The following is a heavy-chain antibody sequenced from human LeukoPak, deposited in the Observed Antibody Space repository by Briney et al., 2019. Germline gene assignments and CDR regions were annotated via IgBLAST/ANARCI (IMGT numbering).Heavy chain of an antibody. CDR2: TYYRSKWYN. CDR3: AREVQSSGLFGY. D-gene: IGHD5-12*01. Sequence: SQTLSLTCAISVDSVSINSAAWNWIRQSPSRGLGLLGRTYYRSKWYNDYAVSVKSRVTINPDTSKNQFSLQLNSVTPADTAVYYCAREVQSSGLFGYWGQGTLVTVSS. V-gene: IGHV6-1*01. J-gene: IGHJ4*02. CDR1: VDSVSINSAA.